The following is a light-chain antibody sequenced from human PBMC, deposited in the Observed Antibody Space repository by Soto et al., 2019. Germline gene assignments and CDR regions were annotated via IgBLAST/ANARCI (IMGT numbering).Light chain of an antibody. CDR2: GAS. CDR3: QQYDSSPLT. J-gene: IGKJ4*01. Sequence: EIVLTQSPGTLSLSPGERATLSCRASQSVSSCFLSWYQQKPGQAPRLLIYGASSRATGIPDRFSGSGSGKDFTLTISRLEPEDFAVYYCQQYDSSPLTFGGGTKVEIK. CDR1: QSVSSCF. V-gene: IGKV3-20*01.